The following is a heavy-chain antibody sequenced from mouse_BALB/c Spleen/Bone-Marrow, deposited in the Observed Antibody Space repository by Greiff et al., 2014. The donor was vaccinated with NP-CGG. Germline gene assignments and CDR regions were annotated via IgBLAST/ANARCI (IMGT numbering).Heavy chain of an antibody. D-gene: IGHD1-1*02. Sequence: LQESGTVLTRPGASVKMSCKASGYSFTSYWMHWVKQRPGQGLEWIGAIYPGNSDTSYNQRFKGKAKLTAVTSATTAYMEFSSLTNEDSAVYYCTRVTMAMDYWGQGTSVTVSS. CDR3: TRVTMAMDY. V-gene: IGHV1-5*01. J-gene: IGHJ4*01. CDR1: GYSFTSYW. CDR2: IYPGNSDT.